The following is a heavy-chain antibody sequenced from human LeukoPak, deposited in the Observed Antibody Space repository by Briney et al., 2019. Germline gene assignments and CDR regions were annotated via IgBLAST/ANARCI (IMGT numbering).Heavy chain of an antibody. CDR3: ARESNYHGSGTGWFDP. J-gene: IGHJ5*02. CDR1: GGSISRGGYS. CDR2: FYYSGST. Sequence: PSETLSLTCAVSGGSISRGGYSWGWIRQPPGKGLEWIGYFYYSGSTYYTPSLKIRVTISVDTSKNQLSLKLSSVTAADTALYYCARESNYHGSGTGWFDPWGQGTLVTVSS. D-gene: IGHD3-10*01. V-gene: IGHV4-30-4*07.